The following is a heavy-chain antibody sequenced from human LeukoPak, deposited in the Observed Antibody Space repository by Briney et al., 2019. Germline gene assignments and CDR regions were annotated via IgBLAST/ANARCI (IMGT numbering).Heavy chain of an antibody. CDR1: GFTFSTYA. D-gene: IGHD2-2*01. J-gene: IGHJ4*02. CDR2: ISGSGGST. V-gene: IGHV3-23*01. Sequence: PGGSLRLSCAASGFTFSTYAMSWVRGAPGKGLEWVSGISGSGGSTYYADSVKGRFTISRDSSKNTLYLQMNSLRAEDTAIYYCAKTSRGNYWGQGTLVTVSS. CDR3: AKTSRGNY.